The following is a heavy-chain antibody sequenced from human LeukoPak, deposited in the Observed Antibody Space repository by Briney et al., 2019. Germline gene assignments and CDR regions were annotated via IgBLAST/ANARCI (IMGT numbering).Heavy chain of an antibody. J-gene: IGHJ6*02. D-gene: IGHD2-8*01. CDR3: ARDVSNPHYYYYGMDV. Sequence: GASVKVSCKASGGTFSSYAISWVRQAPGQGLEWIGRIIPILGIANYAQKFQGRVTITADKSTSTAYMELSSLRSEDTAVYYCARDVSNPHYYYYGMDVWGQGTTVTVSS. CDR2: IIPILGIA. V-gene: IGHV1-69*04. CDR1: GGTFSSYA.